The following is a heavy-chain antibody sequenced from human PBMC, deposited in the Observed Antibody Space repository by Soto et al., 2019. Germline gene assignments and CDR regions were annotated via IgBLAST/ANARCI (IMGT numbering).Heavy chain of an antibody. CDR3: ARGGYGDY. D-gene: IGHD1-1*01. J-gene: IGHJ4*02. V-gene: IGHV1-18*01. CDR2: ISAHKGNT. Sequence: QVHLVQSGAEVKKPGASVKVSCKASGYTFTSYGITWVRQAPGQGLALMGWISAHKGNTDSAQKLQGRVIVTRDTPTSTAYMELRSLRSDDTAVYYCARGGYGDYWGQGALVTVSS. CDR1: GYTFTSYG.